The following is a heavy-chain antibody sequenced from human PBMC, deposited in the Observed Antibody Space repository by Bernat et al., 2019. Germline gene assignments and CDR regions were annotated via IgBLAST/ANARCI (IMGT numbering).Heavy chain of an antibody. V-gene: IGHV3-74*01. D-gene: IGHD6-19*01. J-gene: IGHJ5*02. Sequence: VQLVESGGGLVKPGGSLRLSCAASGFTFSGYWMHWVRQAPGEGLVWVSRISSDGSHTTYADSVKGRFTISRDNAKNTLYLQMNGLRAEDTAVYYCARDRSSGWIDPWGQGTLVTVSS. CDR1: GFTFSGYW. CDR2: ISSDGSHT. CDR3: ARDRSSGWIDP.